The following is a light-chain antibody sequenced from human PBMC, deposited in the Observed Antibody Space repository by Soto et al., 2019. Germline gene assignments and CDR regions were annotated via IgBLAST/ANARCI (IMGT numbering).Light chain of an antibody. V-gene: IGKV1-12*01. CDR2: TAS. Sequence: DIQLTQSPSSVSASVGDRVTITCRASQGISSLFAWYQQKPGKAPNLLLHTASSLQSGVPSSFSGSRSGTDFTLTISSLQPEDFATYYCHQANSFPLTFGGGTKVEIK. J-gene: IGKJ4*01. CDR1: QGISSL. CDR3: HQANSFPLT.